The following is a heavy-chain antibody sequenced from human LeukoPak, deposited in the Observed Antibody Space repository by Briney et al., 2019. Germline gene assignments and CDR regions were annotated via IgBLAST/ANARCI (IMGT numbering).Heavy chain of an antibody. CDR2: ISSSSSYI. V-gene: IGHV3-21*01. Sequence: PGGSLRLSCAASGFTFSSYSMNWARQAPGKGLEWVSSISSSSSYIYYADSVKGRFTISRDNAKNSLYLQMNSLRAEDTAVYYCARDRVTRPSDAFDIWGQGTMVTVSS. D-gene: IGHD4-11*01. CDR3: ARDRVTRPSDAFDI. CDR1: GFTFSSYS. J-gene: IGHJ3*02.